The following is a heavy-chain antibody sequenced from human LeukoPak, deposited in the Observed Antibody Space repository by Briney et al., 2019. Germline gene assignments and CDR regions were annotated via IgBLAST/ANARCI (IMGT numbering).Heavy chain of an antibody. Sequence: LRLSCAASGFTFSDYYMSWIRQHPGKGLEWIGYIYYSGSTYYNPSLKSRVTISVDTSKNQFSLKLSSVTAADTAVYYCARGEYYGSGSPIYYYYYGMDVWGQGTTVTVSS. D-gene: IGHD3-10*01. CDR2: IYYSGST. J-gene: IGHJ6*02. CDR1: GFTFSDYY. CDR3: ARGEYYGSGSPIYYYYYGMDV. V-gene: IGHV4-31*02.